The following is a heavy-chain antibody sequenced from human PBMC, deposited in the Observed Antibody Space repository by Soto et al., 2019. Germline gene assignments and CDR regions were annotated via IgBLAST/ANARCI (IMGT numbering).Heavy chain of an antibody. CDR2: ISSSSSYT. V-gene: IGHV3-11*05. CDR1: GFTFSDYY. CDR3: ARGTDYDILTGSYDP. D-gene: IGHD3-9*01. J-gene: IGHJ5*02. Sequence: GGSLRLSCAASGFTFSDYYMSWIRQAPGKGLEWVSYISSSSSYTNYADSVKGRFTISRDNAKNSLYLQMNSLRAEDTAVYYCARGTDYDILTGSYDPWGQGTLVTVSS.